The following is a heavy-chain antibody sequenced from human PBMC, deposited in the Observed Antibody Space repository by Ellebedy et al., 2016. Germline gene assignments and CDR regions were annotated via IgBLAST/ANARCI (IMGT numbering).Heavy chain of an antibody. V-gene: IGHV3-21*01. J-gene: IGHJ4*02. Sequence: GGSLRLSXASSGFTLSSESVNWVRQAPGKGLEWVASIYGSNTYYADSVRGRFTISGDSAMNSVSLQMNSLRAEDTAVYYCARDGGGLYLGDYFDYWGQGTLVTVSS. D-gene: IGHD2-15*01. CDR2: IYGSNT. CDR1: GFTLSSES. CDR3: ARDGGGLYLGDYFDY.